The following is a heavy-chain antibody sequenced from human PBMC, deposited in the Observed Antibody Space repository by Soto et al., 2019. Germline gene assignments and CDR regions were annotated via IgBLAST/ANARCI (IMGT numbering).Heavy chain of an antibody. CDR1: GGSISSGDYY. V-gene: IGHV4-30-4*01. J-gene: IGHJ5*02. Sequence: SETLSLTCSFSGGSISSGDYYLSWIRQPPGKGLEWIGYIYYSGSTYYNPSLKSRVTISVDTSKNQFSLKLSSVTAADTAVYYCARDHLFCISTSCHNWFDPWGQGTLVTVSS. CDR2: IYYSGST. CDR3: ARDHLFCISTSCHNWFDP. D-gene: IGHD2-2*01.